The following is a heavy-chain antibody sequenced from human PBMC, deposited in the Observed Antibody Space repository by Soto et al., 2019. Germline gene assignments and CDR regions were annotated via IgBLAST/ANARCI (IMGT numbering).Heavy chain of an antibody. CDR2: ISGSGGST. Sequence: GGSLRLSCAASGFTFSSYAMSWVRQAPGKGLEWVSAISGSGGSTYYADSVKGRFTISRDNSKNTLYLQMNSLRAEDTAVYYCAKDGYSNYVSYYYGMDVWGKETTVTVSS. CDR3: AKDGYSNYVSYYYGMDV. CDR1: GFTFSSYA. V-gene: IGHV3-23*01. J-gene: IGHJ6*04. D-gene: IGHD4-4*01.